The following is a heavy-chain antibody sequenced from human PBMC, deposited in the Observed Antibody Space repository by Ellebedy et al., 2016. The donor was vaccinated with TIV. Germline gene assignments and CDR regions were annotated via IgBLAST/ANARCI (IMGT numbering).Heavy chain of an antibody. CDR1: GFTFSTYT. D-gene: IGHD6-13*01. J-gene: IGHJ4*02. Sequence: GESLKISCAASGFTFSTYTMNWVRQAPGKGLEWVSYISTGGSTTYYADSVRGRFTISRDNAKNSLYLQMNSLRDEDTAVYYCAREHGVPLVLDYWGQGTLVTVSS. CDR3: AREHGVPLVLDY. CDR2: ISTGGSTT. V-gene: IGHV3-48*02.